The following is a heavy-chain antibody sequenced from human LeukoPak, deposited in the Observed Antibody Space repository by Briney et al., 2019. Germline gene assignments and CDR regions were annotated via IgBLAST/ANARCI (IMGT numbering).Heavy chain of an antibody. CDR3: ARDRRYYDNAVKRGYNAADV. CDR1: KFTFSNYP. CDR2: VSFDGSRE. Sequence: QPGRSLRLSCAASKFTFSNYPMHWVRQAPGKGLEWVAFVSFDGSREYYGESVEGRFTISGDNSQSTLYLQMSSLTTEDTGVYYCARDRRYYDNAVKRGYNAADVWGQGTTVTVSS. D-gene: IGHD3-16*01. V-gene: IGHV3-30-3*01. J-gene: IGHJ6*02.